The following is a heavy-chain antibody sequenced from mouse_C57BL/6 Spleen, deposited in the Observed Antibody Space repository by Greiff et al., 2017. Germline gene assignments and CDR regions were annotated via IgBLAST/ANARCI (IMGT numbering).Heavy chain of an antibody. CDR2: IRNKANGYTT. Sequence: DVMLVESGGGLVQPGGSLSLSCAASGFTFTDYYMSWVRQPPGKALEWLGFIRNKANGYTTEYSASVKGRFTISRDNSQSILYLQMNALRAEDSATYYCARSSYYYGSSPHWYFDVWGTGTTVTVSS. CDR3: ARSSYYYGSSPHWYFDV. J-gene: IGHJ1*03. V-gene: IGHV7-3*01. D-gene: IGHD1-1*01. CDR1: GFTFTDYY.